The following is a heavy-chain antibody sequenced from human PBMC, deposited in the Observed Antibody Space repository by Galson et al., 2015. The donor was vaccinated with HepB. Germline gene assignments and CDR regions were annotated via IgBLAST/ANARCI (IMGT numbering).Heavy chain of an antibody. D-gene: IGHD6-19*01. J-gene: IGHJ6*02. CDR2: ISGSGGSA. CDR3: AKGVLGSSGWYYYYGMDV. CDR1: GFTFSSYA. V-gene: IGHV3-23*01. Sequence: SLRLPCAASGFTFSSYAMSWVRQAPGKGLEWVSAISGSGGSAYYADSVKGRFTISRDNSKNTLYLQMNSLRAEDTAVYYCAKGVLGSSGWYYYYGMDVWGQGTTVTVSS.